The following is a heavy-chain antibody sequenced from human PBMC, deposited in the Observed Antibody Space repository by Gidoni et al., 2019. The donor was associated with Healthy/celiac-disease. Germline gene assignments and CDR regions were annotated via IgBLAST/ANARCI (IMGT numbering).Heavy chain of an antibody. Sequence: EVQLLESGGGLVQPGGSLRLSCAASGFTFSSYAMSWVRPAPGKGLEWVSAISGSGGGTYYADSVKGRFTISRDNSKNTLYLQMNSLRAEDTAVYYCAKEGRVVGATYAEYFQHWGQGTLVTVSS. J-gene: IGHJ1*01. D-gene: IGHD1-26*01. CDR2: ISGSGGGT. V-gene: IGHV3-23*01. CDR1: GFTFSSYA. CDR3: AKEGRVVGATYAEYFQH.